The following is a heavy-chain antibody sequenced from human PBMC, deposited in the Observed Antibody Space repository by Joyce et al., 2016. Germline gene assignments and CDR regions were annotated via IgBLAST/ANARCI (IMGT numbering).Heavy chain of an antibody. J-gene: IGHJ4*02. CDR2: IYPDDSDT. CDR1: GYSFTNYW. CDR3: ARLFRGVRDYNLAGFDY. Sequence: EVQLVQPGAEVKKPGESLKISCKGSGYSFTNYWIGWVRQMPGKGLECTGSIYPDDSDTRYSPSCQGQVTISADKSISTAYLQWSTLKASDTAIYYCARLFRGVRDYNLAGFDYWGQGTLVTVSS. D-gene: IGHD4-11*01. V-gene: IGHV5-51*01.